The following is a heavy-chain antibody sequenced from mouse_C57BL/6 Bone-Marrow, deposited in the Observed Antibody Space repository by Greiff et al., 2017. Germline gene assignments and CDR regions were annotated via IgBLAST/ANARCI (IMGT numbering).Heavy chain of an antibody. CDR2: ISYSGST. V-gene: IGHV3-8*01. CDR1: GYSITSDY. J-gene: IGHJ1*03. Sequence: EVQRVESGPGLAKPSQTLSLTCSVTGYSITSDYWNWIRKFPGNKLEYMGYISYSGSTYYNPSLKSRISITRDTSKNQYYLQLNSVTTEDTATYYCARFSMVTTLYWYFDVWGTGTTVTVSS. D-gene: IGHD2-2*01. CDR3: ARFSMVTTLYWYFDV.